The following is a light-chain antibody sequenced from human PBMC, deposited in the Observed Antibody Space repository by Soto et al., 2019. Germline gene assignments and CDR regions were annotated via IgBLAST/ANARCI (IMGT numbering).Light chain of an antibody. CDR2: YDS. J-gene: IGLJ2*01. Sequence: YELTQPPSVSVAPGKTARITCGGNNIGSKSVHWYQQKPGQAPVLVIYYDSDRPSGIPERFSGSNSGNTATLTISRVEAGDEADYYCQVWDSSSDHPVFGGGTQLTVL. CDR1: NIGSKS. CDR3: QVWDSSSDHPV. V-gene: IGLV3-21*04.